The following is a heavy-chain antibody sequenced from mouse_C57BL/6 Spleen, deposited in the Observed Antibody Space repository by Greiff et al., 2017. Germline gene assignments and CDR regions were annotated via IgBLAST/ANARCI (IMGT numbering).Heavy chain of an antibody. V-gene: IGHV10-1*01. CDR3: VGQDCEYDGYAMDY. J-gene: IGHJ4*01. Sequence: EVQLVESGGGLVQPKGSLKFSCAASGFSFTTYAMNWVRQTPGKGLEWVARIRSKSNNYATYYAGSVKDRFTISRDDSERMLYLQMNNLKTEYTAMYYCVGQDCEYDGYAMDYRGQGTSVTVSS. CDR2: IRSKSNNYAT. CDR1: GFSFTTYA. D-gene: IGHD2-4*01.